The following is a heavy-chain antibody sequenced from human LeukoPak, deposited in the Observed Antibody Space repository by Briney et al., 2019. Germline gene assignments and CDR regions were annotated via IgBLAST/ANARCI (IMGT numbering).Heavy chain of an antibody. V-gene: IGHV3-64*01. CDR2: ISYKEGKT. Sequence: GGSLRLSCAASGFTFSRYSMHWVRQAPGKGLGYVSAISYKEGKTYYANSVKGRFTISRDNSKNTLHLQMGSLGTEDMAVYYCARVGDNDAFDIWGQGTMVTVSS. D-gene: IGHD2-21*02. CDR3: ARVGDNDAFDI. CDR1: GFTFSRYS. J-gene: IGHJ3*02.